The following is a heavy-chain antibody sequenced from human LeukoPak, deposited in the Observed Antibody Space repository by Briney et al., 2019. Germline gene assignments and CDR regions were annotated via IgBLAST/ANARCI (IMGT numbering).Heavy chain of an antibody. D-gene: IGHD5-12*01. Sequence: SVKVSCKASGGTFSSYAISWVRQAPGQGLEWMGGNIPIFGTANYAQKFQGRVTITADESTSTAYMELSSLRSEDTAVYYCARGYDFLVRTGFDPWGQGTLVTVSS. CDR1: GGTFSSYA. V-gene: IGHV1-69*13. CDR2: NIPIFGTA. CDR3: ARGYDFLVRTGFDP. J-gene: IGHJ5*02.